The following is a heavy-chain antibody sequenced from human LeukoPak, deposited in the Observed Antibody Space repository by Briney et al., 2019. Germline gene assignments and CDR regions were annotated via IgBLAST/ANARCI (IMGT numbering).Heavy chain of an antibody. J-gene: IGHJ4*02. V-gene: IGHV3-23*01. CDR3: AKDRVVVPAAIHY. CDR1: GFTFSSYA. Sequence: PGGSLRLSCAASGFTFSSYAMSWVRQAPGKGLEWVSAISGSGGSTYYADSVKGRFTISRDNSKNTLYLQMNSPRAEDTAVYYCAKDRVVVPAAIHYWGQGTLVTVSS. D-gene: IGHD2-2*02. CDR2: ISGSGGST.